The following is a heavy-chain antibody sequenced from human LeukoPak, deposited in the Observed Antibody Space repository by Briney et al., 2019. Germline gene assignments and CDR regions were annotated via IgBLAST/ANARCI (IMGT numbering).Heavy chain of an antibody. CDR1: GFSFDDYG. J-gene: IGHJ3*02. D-gene: IGHD4-17*01. Sequence: GGSLRLSCAASGFSFDDYGMSWVRQAPGKGLEWVSGINWDGGSAAYADSVKGRFTISRDNAKNSLYLQMNSLRAEDMALYYCAKDLYGDYPAGDCAFDIWGQGTMVTVSS. CDR2: INWDGGSA. CDR3: AKDLYGDYPAGDCAFDI. V-gene: IGHV3-20*04.